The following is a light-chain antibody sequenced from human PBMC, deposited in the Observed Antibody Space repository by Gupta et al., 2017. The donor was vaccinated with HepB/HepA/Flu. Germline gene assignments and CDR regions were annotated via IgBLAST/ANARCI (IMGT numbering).Light chain of an antibody. CDR3: RQSDSPPRK. CDR2: TAS. V-gene: IGKV1-39*01. CDR1: QIIGIY. J-gene: IGKJ2*01. Sequence: DIQMTQSPSSLSASVGDRVTITCRASQIIGIYLNWYQQKPGNAPQLLIYTASSLQTGVPSKFSGSRSGTNFTLTISRLQPEDFATYYCRQSDSPPRKFGQGTKLEIK.